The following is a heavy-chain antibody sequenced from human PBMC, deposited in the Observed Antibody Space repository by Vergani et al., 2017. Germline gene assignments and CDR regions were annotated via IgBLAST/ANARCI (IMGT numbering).Heavy chain of an antibody. V-gene: IGHV4-38-2*02. CDR2: MFHTGEA. D-gene: IGHD3-10*01. J-gene: IGHJ5*01. CDR1: GYSISRGFY. CDR3: GVIMVRSPRPDNWFDS. Sequence: QIQLQESGPGLVKPSETLSLTCSVSGYSISRGFYWAWIRQTPEKGLEWIGGMFHTGEASNSPSLQSRVAFSMDTSKNQFSLQLPSVTAADTAVYFCGVIMVRSPRPDNWFDSWGRGTLVTVSS.